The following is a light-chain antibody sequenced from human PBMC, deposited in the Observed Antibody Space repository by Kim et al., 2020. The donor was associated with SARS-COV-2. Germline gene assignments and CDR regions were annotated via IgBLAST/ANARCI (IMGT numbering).Light chain of an antibody. Sequence: ETVLTQSPATLSLSPGERATLSCRASQNINIYLAWYQQKPGRAPRLLIYDSSNRATGIPARFSGSGSGTDFTLTISSLEPEDFAIYYCQQRKYWPPITFGQGTRLEIK. CDR3: QQRKYWPPIT. J-gene: IGKJ5*01. CDR1: QNINIY. CDR2: DSS. V-gene: IGKV3-11*01.